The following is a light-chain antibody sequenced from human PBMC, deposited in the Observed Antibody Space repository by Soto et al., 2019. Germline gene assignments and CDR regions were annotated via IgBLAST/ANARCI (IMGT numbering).Light chain of an antibody. CDR2: DAS. V-gene: IGKV1-33*01. CDR3: QQYDNPLFT. J-gene: IGKJ3*01. CDR1: QDISNY. Sequence: IQMTQSPSSLSASVGDRVTITYQASQDISNYLNWYQQKPGKAPKLLIYDASNLETGVPSRFSGSGSGTDFTFTISSLQPEDIATYYCQQYDNPLFTFGPGTKVDIK.